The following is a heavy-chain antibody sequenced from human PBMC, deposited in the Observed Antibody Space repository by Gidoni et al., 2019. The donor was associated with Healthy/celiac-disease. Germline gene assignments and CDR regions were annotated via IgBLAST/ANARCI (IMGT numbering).Heavy chain of an antibody. D-gene: IGHD3-22*01. CDR1: GFTFSSSA. Sequence: EVQLLESGGGLVQPGGSLRLSCAASGFTFSSSAMSWVRQAPGKGLEWVSAISGSGGSTYYADSVKGRFTISRDNSKNTLYLQMNSLRAEDTAVYYCAKGGSKWLTPFDYWGQGTLVTVSS. CDR2: ISGSGGST. V-gene: IGHV3-23*01. CDR3: AKGGSKWLTPFDY. J-gene: IGHJ4*02.